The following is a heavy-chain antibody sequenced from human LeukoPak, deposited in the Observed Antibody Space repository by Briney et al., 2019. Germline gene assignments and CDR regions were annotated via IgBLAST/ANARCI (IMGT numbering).Heavy chain of an antibody. CDR3: AKVLKAYYFGSGSYPFDH. V-gene: IGHV3-11*01. D-gene: IGHD3-10*01. CDR2: ISDSGTTI. CDR1: GFTFSDYY. Sequence: KSGGSLRLSCAASGFTFSDYYMSWVRQAPGKGLEWVSYISDSGTTIYYTDSVKGRFTISRDNAKNSLYLQMNSLRAEDTADYYCAKVLKAYYFGSGSYPFDHWGQGTLVTVSS. J-gene: IGHJ4*02.